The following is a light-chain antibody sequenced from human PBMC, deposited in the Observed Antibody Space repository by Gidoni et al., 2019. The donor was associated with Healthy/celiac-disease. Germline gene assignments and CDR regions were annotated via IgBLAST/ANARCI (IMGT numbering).Light chain of an antibody. CDR1: QSISSY. Sequence: DLQMTHSPSSLSASVGDRVTITCRASQSISSYLNWYQQKPGKAPKLLIYAASSLQSGVPSRFSGSGSGTDFTLTISSLQPEDFATYYCQQSYSTPPLTFGGGTKVEIK. CDR3: QQSYSTPPLT. CDR2: AAS. J-gene: IGKJ4*01. V-gene: IGKV1-39*01.